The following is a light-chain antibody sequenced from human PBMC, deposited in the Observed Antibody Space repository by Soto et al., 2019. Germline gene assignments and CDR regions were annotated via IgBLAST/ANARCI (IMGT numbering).Light chain of an antibody. CDR2: STN. J-gene: IGLJ3*02. CDR3: VLYMGGGIRV. V-gene: IGLV8-61*01. Sequence: QTVVTQEPSFSVSPGGTVTLTCGLSSGSVSTNYYPSWYQQTPGQAPRTLIYSTNTRSSVVPDRFSGSILGNKAALTITGAQADDESDYYCVLYMGGGIRVFGGGTKLTVL. CDR1: SGSVSTNYY.